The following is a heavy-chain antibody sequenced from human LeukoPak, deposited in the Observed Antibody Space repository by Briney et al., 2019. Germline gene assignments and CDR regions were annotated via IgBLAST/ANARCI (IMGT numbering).Heavy chain of an antibody. CDR2: IGTTGDT. Sequence: GGSLRLSCAASGFTFSSYDMHWVRQGTGKGLEWVSAIGTTGDTYYPGSVKGRFTISRENAKNSLYLQMNSLRAEDTAVYYCVRARPDYGAERFDYWGQGTLLTVSS. CDR3: VRARPDYGAERFDY. V-gene: IGHV3-13*01. D-gene: IGHD4-17*01. CDR1: GFTFSSYD. J-gene: IGHJ4*02.